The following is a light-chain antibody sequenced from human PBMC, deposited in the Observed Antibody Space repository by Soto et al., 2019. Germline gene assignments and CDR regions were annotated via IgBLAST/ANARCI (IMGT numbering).Light chain of an antibody. Sequence: QSVLTQPPSLSATPGRRFTISCSGGGSNVGSNGVEWFQQLPGAAPQLLIYSDTERPSGVPDRFSGSRAGTSASLAISGLQSEDEADYYCAARDDRLNCHVFGNGTKVTV. V-gene: IGLV1-44*01. J-gene: IGLJ1*01. CDR3: AARDDRLNCHV. CDR1: GSNVGSNG. CDR2: SDT.